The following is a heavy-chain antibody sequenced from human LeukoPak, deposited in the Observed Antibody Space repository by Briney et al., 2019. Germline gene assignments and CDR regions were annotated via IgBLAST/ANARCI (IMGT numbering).Heavy chain of an antibody. J-gene: IGHJ4*02. D-gene: IGHD5-18*01. CDR3: ARAGGIQLWSFGY. V-gene: IGHV1-3*01. Sequence: ASVKVSCKASGYTFTSYAMHWVRQAPGQRLEWMGWINAGNGNTKYSQKSQGRVTITRDTSASTAYMELSSLRSEDTAVYYCARAGGIQLWSFGYWGQGTLVTVSS. CDR2: INAGNGNT. CDR1: GYTFTSYA.